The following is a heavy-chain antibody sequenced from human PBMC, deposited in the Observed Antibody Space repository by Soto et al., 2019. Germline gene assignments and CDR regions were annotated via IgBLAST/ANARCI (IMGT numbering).Heavy chain of an antibody. Sequence: QVQLVESGGGVVQPGRSLRLSCAASGFTFSSYAMHWVRQAPGKGLEWVAVISYDGSNKYYADSVKGRFTISRDNSKNTLYLQMNSLRAEDTAVDYCARPRQLLYDAFDIWGQGTMVTVSS. V-gene: IGHV3-30-3*01. CDR1: GFTFSSYA. CDR3: ARPRQLLYDAFDI. J-gene: IGHJ3*02. D-gene: IGHD3-10*01. CDR2: ISYDGSNK.